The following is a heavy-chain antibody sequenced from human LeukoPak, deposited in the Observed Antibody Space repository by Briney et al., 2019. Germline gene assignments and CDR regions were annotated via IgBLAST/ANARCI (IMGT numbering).Heavy chain of an antibody. D-gene: IGHD1-26*01. V-gene: IGHV3-74*01. CDR3: ATNIVGPTLDY. CDR2: TSSDGSTT. J-gene: IGHJ4*02. CDR1: GFTFSSYW. Sequence: PGGSLRLSCAAPGFTFSSYWMHWVRQAPGKGLVWVSGTSSDGSTTAYADSVKGRFTISRDNAKNTLYLQMNSLRAEDTAVYYCATNIVGPTLDYWGQGTLVTVSS.